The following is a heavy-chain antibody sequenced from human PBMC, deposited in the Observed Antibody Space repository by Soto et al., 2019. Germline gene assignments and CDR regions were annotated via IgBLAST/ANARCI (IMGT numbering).Heavy chain of an antibody. J-gene: IGHJ1*01. Sequence: QAQLMQSGAEVKKPGSSVKVSCKASGGTFSGYAINWVQQAPGQGLEWMGGIIPVLGITNYAQKFQGRITIAADESTGTAHMDLRSLSSEDTAVYYCAKDPRSITGTTSTEDFQHWGQGTLVTVSS. CDR2: IIPVLGIT. CDR3: AKDPRSITGTTSTEDFQH. V-gene: IGHV1-69*01. D-gene: IGHD1-20*01. CDR1: GGTFSGYA.